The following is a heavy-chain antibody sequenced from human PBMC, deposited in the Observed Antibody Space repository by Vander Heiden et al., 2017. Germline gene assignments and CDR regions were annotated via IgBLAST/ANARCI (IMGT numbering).Heavy chain of an antibody. D-gene: IGHD1-26*01. CDR2: IYSGGRT. V-gene: IGHV3-53*01. CDR3: AKVRGSSVGYYFDY. CDR1: GFSVSSNY. Sequence: EVQLVESGGGLIQPGGSLRLSCAASGFSVSSNYMSWVRQAPGKGLEWVAVIYSGGRTSYADSVKGRFTISRDTSKNTLYLQMKRMRAEDTAVYYCAKVRGSSVGYYFDYWGQGTLVTVSS. J-gene: IGHJ4*02.